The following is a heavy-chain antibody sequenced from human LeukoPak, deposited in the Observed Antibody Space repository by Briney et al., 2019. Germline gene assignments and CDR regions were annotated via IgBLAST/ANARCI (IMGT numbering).Heavy chain of an antibody. D-gene: IGHD1-1*01. CDR2: ISSSGSTI. V-gene: IGHV3-48*03. J-gene: IGHJ6*02. CDR3: GRDMVLGLTGIMRYYGLDV. CDR1: GFTFSSYE. Sequence: AGGSLRLSCATSGFTFSSYEMNWVRQAPGKGLEWVSYISSSGSTIYYADSVKGRFTISRDNAKNSLYLQMNSLKTEDTAVYYCGRDMVLGLTGIMRYYGLDVWGQGATVTVSS.